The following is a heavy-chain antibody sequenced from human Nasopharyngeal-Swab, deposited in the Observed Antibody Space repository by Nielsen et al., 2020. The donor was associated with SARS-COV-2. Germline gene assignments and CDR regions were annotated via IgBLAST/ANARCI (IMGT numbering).Heavy chain of an antibody. CDR1: GGSISSRSSY. D-gene: IGHD1-1*01. CDR3: ARGNNWNYAMDV. V-gene: IGHV4-39*01. CDR2: IYYSGST. Sequence: SETLSLTCSVSGGSISSRSSYWGWIRQPPGKGLEWIGSIYYSGSTYYTPSLKSRVTISVDTSKNQFSLKLSSVTAADTAVYYCARGNNWNYAMDVWGQGTTVTVSS. J-gene: IGHJ6*02.